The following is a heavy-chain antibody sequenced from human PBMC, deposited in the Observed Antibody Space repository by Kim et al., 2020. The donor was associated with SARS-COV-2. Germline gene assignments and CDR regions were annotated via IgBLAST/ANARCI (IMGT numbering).Heavy chain of an antibody. CDR1: GFTFSNAW. Sequence: GGSLRLSCAASGFTFSNAWMRWVRQAPGKGLEWVGRIKSKTDGGTTAYAAPVKGRFTISRDDSTNTLYLQMNSLKTEDTAVYYCTTDRGDYKTVAVGRDYWGQGTMVTVSS. D-gene: IGHD4-17*01. J-gene: IGHJ4*02. V-gene: IGHV3-15*01. CDR3: TTDRGDYKTVAVGRDY. CDR2: IKSKTDGGTT.